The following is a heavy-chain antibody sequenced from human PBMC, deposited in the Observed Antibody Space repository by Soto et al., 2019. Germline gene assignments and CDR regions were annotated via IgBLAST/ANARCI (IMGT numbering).Heavy chain of an antibody. CDR1: GGTFSSYA. J-gene: IGHJ4*02. CDR2: IIHILGIA. V-gene: IGHV1-69*10. CDR3: ARGVYGSGSYYYFDY. Sequence: ASVKVSCKASGGTFSSYAISWVRQAPGQGLEWMGGIIHILGIANYAQKFQGRVTITADKSTSTAYMELSSLRSEDTAVYYCARGVYGSGSYYYFDYWGQGTLVTVSS. D-gene: IGHD3-10*01.